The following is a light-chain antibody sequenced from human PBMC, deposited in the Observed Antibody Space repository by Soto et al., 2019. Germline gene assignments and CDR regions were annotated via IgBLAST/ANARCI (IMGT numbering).Light chain of an antibody. V-gene: IGLV2-14*01. CDR3: TSYTSSSTYV. Sequence: QSALTQPASVSGSPGQSITISCTGTSSDVGGYNYVSWYQQHPGKAPKLMISAVSNRPSGVSNRFSGSKSGNTASLTISGLQPEDEADYYCTSYTSSSTYVFGTGTKLNVL. J-gene: IGLJ1*01. CDR1: SSDVGGYNY. CDR2: AVS.